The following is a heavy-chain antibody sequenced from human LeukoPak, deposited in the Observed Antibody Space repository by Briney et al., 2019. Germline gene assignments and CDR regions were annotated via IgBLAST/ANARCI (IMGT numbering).Heavy chain of an antibody. Sequence: ASVKVSCKASGGTFSSYAISWVRQAPGQGLEWMGRIIPILGIANYAQKFQGRVTITADKSTSTAYMELSSLRSEDTAVYYCATYPTAAGPSADHYFDYWGQGTLVTVSS. J-gene: IGHJ4*02. V-gene: IGHV1-69*04. CDR3: ATYPTAAGPSADHYFDY. CDR2: IIPILGIA. CDR1: GGTFSSYA. D-gene: IGHD6-13*01.